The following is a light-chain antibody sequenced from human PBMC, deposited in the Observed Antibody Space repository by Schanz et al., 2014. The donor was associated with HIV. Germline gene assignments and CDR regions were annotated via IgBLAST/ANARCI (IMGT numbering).Light chain of an antibody. Sequence: QSVLTQPPSASGTPGQRVTLSCSGSSSNIGSNTVNWFRHLPGTAPKLLIHSSYHRPSGVPDRFSGSTSDTSASLAISGLQAEDEAVYYCSSFTRGTHPVIFGGGTKLTVL. V-gene: IGLV1-44*01. CDR2: SSY. CDR3: SSFTRGTHPVI. J-gene: IGLJ2*01. CDR1: SSNIGSNT.